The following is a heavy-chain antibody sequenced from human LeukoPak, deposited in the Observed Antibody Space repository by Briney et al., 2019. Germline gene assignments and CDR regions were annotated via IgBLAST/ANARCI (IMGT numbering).Heavy chain of an antibody. Sequence: GGSLRLSCAASGFTFNNYAMTWVRQAPGKGLEWVSSISSSSSYIYYADSVKGRFTISRDNAKNSLYLQMNSLRAEDTAVYYCASRSHSSGWCFDYWGQGTLVTVSS. J-gene: IGHJ4*02. V-gene: IGHV3-21*01. CDR2: ISSSSSYI. CDR3: ASRSHSSGWCFDY. CDR1: GFTFNNYA. D-gene: IGHD6-19*01.